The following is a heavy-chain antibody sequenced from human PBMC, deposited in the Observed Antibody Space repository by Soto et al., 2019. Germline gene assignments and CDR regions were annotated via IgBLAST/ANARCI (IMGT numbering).Heavy chain of an antibody. Sequence: PSETLSLTCTVSGGSISSYYWSWIRQPPGKGLEWIGYIYYSGSTNYNPSLKSRVTISVDTSKNQFSLELSSVTAADTAVYYCAGNSLVGATGYWGQGTLVTVS. CDR2: IYYSGST. CDR1: GGSISSYY. V-gene: IGHV4-59*01. D-gene: IGHD1-26*01. J-gene: IGHJ4*02. CDR3: AGNSLVGATGY.